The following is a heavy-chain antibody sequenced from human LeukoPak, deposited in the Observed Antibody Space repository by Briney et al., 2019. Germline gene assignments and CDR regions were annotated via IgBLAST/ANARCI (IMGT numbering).Heavy chain of an antibody. V-gene: IGHV3-66*01. CDR1: XFTVSXNY. CDR2: IYSGGST. CDR3: ARVQADCYYGMDV. J-gene: IGHJ6*02. Sequence: GGSLRXSXXXSXFTVSXNYMSWVRQAPGKGLEWVSVIYSGGSTYYADSVKGRFTISRDNSKNTLYLQMNSLRAEDTAVYYCARVQADCYYGMDVWGQGTTVTVSS.